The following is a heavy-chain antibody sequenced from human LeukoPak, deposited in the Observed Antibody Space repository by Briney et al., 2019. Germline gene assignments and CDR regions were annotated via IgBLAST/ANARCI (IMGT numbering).Heavy chain of an antibody. CDR1: GGSISSYY. CDR3: ARDRIVVVPAANGKYYYYGMDV. CDR2: IYYSGST. D-gene: IGHD2-2*01. Sequence: SETLSLTCTVSGGSISSYYWSWIRQPPGKGLEWIGYIYYSGSTNYNPFLKSRVTISVDTSKNQFSLKLSSVTAADTAVYYCARDRIVVVPAANGKYYYYGMDVWGQGTTVTVSS. V-gene: IGHV4-59*01. J-gene: IGHJ6*02.